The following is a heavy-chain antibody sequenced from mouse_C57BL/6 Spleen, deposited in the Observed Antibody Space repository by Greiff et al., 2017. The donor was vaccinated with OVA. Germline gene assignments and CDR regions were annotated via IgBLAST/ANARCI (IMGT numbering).Heavy chain of an antibody. J-gene: IGHJ3*01. D-gene: IGHD2-2*01. CDR2: ISSGSSTI. CDR3: ARTPIYYGYDGGFAY. Sequence: EVQLVESGGGLVKPGGSLKLSCAASGFTFSDYGMHWVRQAPEKGLEWVAYISSGSSTIYYADTVKGRFTISRDNAKNTLFLQMTSLRTEDTAMYYCARTPIYYGYDGGFAYWGQGTLVTVSA. V-gene: IGHV5-17*01. CDR1: GFTFSDYG.